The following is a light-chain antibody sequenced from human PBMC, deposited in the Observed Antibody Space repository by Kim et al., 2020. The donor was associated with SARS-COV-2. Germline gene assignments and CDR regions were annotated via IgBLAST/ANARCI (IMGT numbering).Light chain of an antibody. J-gene: IGKJ4*01. V-gene: IGKV3-11*01. CDR1: QSVSSY. Sequence: EIVLTQSPATLSLSPGERATLSCRASQSVSSYLAWYQQRPGQAPRLLIYDASSRATGIPARFSGGGSGIDFTLTISSLEPEDFAVYYCQQRSHWPPTFGGGTKMEIK. CDR3: QQRSHWPPT. CDR2: DAS.